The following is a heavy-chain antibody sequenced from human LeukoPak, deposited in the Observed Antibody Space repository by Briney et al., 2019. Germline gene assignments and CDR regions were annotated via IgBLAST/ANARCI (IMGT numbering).Heavy chain of an antibody. CDR1: GYTFTVYY. D-gene: IGHD3-22*01. CDR2: INPNSGGT. J-gene: IGHJ4*02. V-gene: IGHV1-2*02. Sequence: EASVKVSCKASGYTFTVYYMHWVRQAPGQGLEWMGWINPNSGGTNYAQKFQGRVTMTRDTSISTAYMELSRLRSDDTAVYYCAISTPYYYDSSGPQAFDYWGQRTLVTVSS. CDR3: AISTPYYYDSSGPQAFDY.